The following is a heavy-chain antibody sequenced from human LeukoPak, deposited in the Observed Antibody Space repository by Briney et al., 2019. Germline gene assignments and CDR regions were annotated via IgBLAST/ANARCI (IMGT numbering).Heavy chain of an antibody. CDR2: IHSSGST. Sequence: PPETLSLTCTVSGGSINSYYWSWIRQSAGRGPEFIGRIHSSGSTDYNPSLESRVTVSLDTSHNQFSLKLSSVTAADTAVYYCARQAGSYGGPEDYWGQGTLVTVSS. D-gene: IGHD1-26*01. J-gene: IGHJ4*02. CDR1: GGSINSYY. CDR3: ARQAGSYGGPEDY. V-gene: IGHV4-4*07.